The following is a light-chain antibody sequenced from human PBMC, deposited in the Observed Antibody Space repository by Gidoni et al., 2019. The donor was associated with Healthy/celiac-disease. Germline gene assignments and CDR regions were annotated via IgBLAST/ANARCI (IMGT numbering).Light chain of an antibody. CDR2: DAS. CDR3: QQRSELT. Sequence: EIVLTQSPATLSLSPGERATLSCRASQSVSSYLAWYQQKPGQAPRLLIYDASNRATGIPARFSGSGSGTDFTLTISSLEPEDFAVYYCQQRSELTFGGXTKVEIK. CDR1: QSVSSY. V-gene: IGKV3-11*01. J-gene: IGKJ4*01.